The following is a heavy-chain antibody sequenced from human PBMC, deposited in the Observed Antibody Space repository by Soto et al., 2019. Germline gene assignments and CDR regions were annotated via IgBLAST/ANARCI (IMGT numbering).Heavy chain of an antibody. Sequence: PSETLSLTGAVYGGSFSGYYWSWIRQPPGKGLEWIGEINHSGSTNYNPSLKSRVTISIDTSKNQFSLKLSSVTAADTALYYCARSLYSSSWYAGSWGQGTLVTVSS. CDR3: ARSLYSSSWYAGS. D-gene: IGHD6-13*01. CDR2: INHSGST. CDR1: GGSFSGYY. J-gene: IGHJ5*02. V-gene: IGHV4-34*01.